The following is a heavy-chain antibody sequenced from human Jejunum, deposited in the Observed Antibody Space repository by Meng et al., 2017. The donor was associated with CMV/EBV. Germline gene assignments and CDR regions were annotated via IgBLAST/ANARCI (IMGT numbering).Heavy chain of an antibody. CDR2: NRANSGDT. J-gene: IGHJ4*02. D-gene: IGHD3-16*01. Sequence: QWVPRARGQGVERLLRNRANSGDTKYAQKFEGRITMTRDTTINTAYVSLRSLTSPSPAVYYCARALMFSASPPTFFVPYCFDYWGPGTLVTVSS. CDR3: ARALMFSASPPTFFVPYCFDY. V-gene: IGHV1-2*02.